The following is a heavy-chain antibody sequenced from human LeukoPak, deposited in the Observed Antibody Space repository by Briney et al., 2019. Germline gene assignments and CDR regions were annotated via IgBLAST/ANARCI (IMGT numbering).Heavy chain of an antibody. CDR2: IYYSGST. CDR1: GGSISSSSYY. V-gene: IGHV4-39*01. J-gene: IGHJ6*02. CDR3: ARRHYYYYGMDV. Sequence: SETLSLTCTVSGGSISSSSYYWGWIRQRPGKGLEWIGSIYYSGSTYYNPSLKSRVTISVDTSKNQFSLKLSSVTAADTAVYYCARRHYYYYGMDVWGQGTTVTVSS.